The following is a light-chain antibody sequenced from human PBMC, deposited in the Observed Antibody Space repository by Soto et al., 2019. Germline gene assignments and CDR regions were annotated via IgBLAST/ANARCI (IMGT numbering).Light chain of an antibody. J-gene: IGKJ2*01. V-gene: IGKV1-39*01. CDR1: QSIRRF. CDR2: GAS. CDR3: HQSYSTRV. Sequence: DIQMTQSPSSLSASVGDRVTITCRASQSIRRFLNWYQQKPGKAPKLLIYGASRLQSGVPSRFSGSGSGTDFTLTISSLQHEDFATYYCHQSYSTRVFGQGTKLEIK.